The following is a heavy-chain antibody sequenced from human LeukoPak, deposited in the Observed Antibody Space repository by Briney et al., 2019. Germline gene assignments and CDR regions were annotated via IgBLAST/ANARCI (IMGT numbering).Heavy chain of an antibody. CDR1: GGSITSSY. Sequence: AETLSLTCTVSGGSITSSYWSWIRQSPGKGLEWIGYIHYTGSTNYNPSLKSRVTMLIDTSKNQFSLKLSSVTAADTAVYYCARGRYTAGDNWFDPWGQGTLVTVSS. V-gene: IGHV4-59*01. J-gene: IGHJ5*02. D-gene: IGHD3-9*01. CDR2: IHYTGST. CDR3: ARGRYTAGDNWFDP.